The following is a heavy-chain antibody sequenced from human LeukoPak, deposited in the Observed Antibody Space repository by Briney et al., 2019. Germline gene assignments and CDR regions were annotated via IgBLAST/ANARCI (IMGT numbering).Heavy chain of an antibody. CDR2: IYYSGST. CDR1: VGSISSYY. D-gene: IGHD3-10*01. CDR3: ASHFGGMDV. Sequence: SETLSLTCTVSVGSISSYYWSWIRQPPGKGLEWIGYIYYSGSTNYNPSLKSRVTISVDTSKNQFSLKLSSVTAADTAVYYCASHFGGMDVWGQGTTVTVSS. J-gene: IGHJ6*02. V-gene: IGHV4-59*01.